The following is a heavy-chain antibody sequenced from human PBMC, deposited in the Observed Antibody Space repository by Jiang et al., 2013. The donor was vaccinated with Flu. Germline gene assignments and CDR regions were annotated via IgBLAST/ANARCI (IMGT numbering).Heavy chain of an antibody. Sequence: GSISISSYYWSWIRQPPGKGLEWIGYIYYSGSTNYNPSLKSRVTISVDTSKNQFSLKLSSVTAADTAVYYCASQPTPITMVRGVILDYWGQGTLVTVSS. J-gene: IGHJ4*02. CDR3: ASQPTPITMVRGVILDY. CDR1: GSISISSYY. V-gene: IGHV4-61*07. CDR2: IYYSGST. D-gene: IGHD3-10*01.